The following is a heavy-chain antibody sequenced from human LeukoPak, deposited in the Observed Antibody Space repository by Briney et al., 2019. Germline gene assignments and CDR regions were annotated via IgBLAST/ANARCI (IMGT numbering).Heavy chain of an antibody. CDR3: ARVAVTSEATYWLDP. V-gene: IGHV3-74*01. Sequence: TGGSLRLSCAASGFTFSSYWMHWVRQAPGKGLVWVSRINSDGSSTSYADSVKGRFTISRDNAKNTLYLQMNSLRAEDTAVYYCARVAVTSEATYWLDPWGQGTLVTVSS. J-gene: IGHJ5*02. CDR2: INSDGSST. CDR1: GFTFSSYW. D-gene: IGHD4-11*01.